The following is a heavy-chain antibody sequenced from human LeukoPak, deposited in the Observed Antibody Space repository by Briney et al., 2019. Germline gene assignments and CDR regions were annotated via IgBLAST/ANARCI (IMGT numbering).Heavy chain of an antibody. J-gene: IGHJ4*02. D-gene: IGHD3-22*01. Sequence: PGGSLRLSCAASGFTFSSYGMHWVRQAPGKGLEWVAFIRYDGSNKYYADSVKGRFTISRENSKNTLYLQMNSLRAEDTAVYYCAKDTYYYDSSGQIHWGQGTLVTVSS. V-gene: IGHV3-30*02. CDR1: GFTFSSYG. CDR3: AKDTYYYDSSGQIH. CDR2: IRYDGSNK.